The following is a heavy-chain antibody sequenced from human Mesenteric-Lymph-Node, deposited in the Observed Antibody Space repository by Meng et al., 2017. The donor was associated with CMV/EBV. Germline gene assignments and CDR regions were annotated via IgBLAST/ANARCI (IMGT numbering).Heavy chain of an antibody. CDR1: GFRFSTYA. V-gene: IGHV3-64*04. D-gene: IGHD3-3*01. J-gene: IGHJ4*02. CDR2: ISSDGRRT. CDR3: AREDYDFWSGYRDYFDY. Sequence: GGSLRLSCAASGFRFSTYAVPWVRQAPGKGLEYVSSISSDGRRTYYADSVRGRFTSSRDNAKNSLYLQMNSLRAEDTAVYYCAREDYDFWSGYRDYFDYWGQGTLVTVSS.